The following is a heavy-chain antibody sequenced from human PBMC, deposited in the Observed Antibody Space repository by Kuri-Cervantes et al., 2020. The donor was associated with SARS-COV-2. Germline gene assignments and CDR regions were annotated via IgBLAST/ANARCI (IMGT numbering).Heavy chain of an antibody. J-gene: IGHJ3*02. CDR1: GFTVSSNY. V-gene: IGHV3-53*01. Sequence: GESLKISCAASGFTVSSNYMCWVRQAPGKGLEWVSVIYSGGSTYYADSVKGRFTISRDNAKNSLYLQMNSLRAEDTAVYYCAREGTYYDFWSGHTHDAFDIWGQGTMVTVSS. CDR3: AREGTYYDFWSGHTHDAFDI. D-gene: IGHD3-3*01. CDR2: IYSGGST.